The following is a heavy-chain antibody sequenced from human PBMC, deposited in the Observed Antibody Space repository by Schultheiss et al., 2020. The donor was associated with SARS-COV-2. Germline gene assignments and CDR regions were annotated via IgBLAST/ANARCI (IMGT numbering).Heavy chain of an antibody. CDR2: IWYDGSNK. D-gene: IGHD1-1*01. J-gene: IGHJ4*02. Sequence: GESLKISCAASGFTFSNAWMSWVRQAPGKGLEWVAVIWYDGSNKYYADSVKGRFTISRDNSKNTLYLQMNSLRAEDTAVYYCARDTWNDGTWVYWGQGTLVTVSS. CDR1: GFTFSNAW. V-gene: IGHV3-33*08. CDR3: ARDTWNDGTWVY.